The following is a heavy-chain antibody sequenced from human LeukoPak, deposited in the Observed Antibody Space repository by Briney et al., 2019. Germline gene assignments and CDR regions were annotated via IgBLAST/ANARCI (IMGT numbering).Heavy chain of an antibody. V-gene: IGHV4-34*01. CDR2: INHSGST. CDR3: ARELPRQWLRFATFDY. Sequence: SETLSLTCAVYGGSFSGCYWSWIRQPPGKGLEWIGEINHSGSTNYNPSLKSRVTISVDTPKNQFSLKLSSVTAADTAVYYCARELPRQWLRFATFDYWGQGTLVTVSS. D-gene: IGHD5-12*01. CDR1: GGSFSGCY. J-gene: IGHJ4*02.